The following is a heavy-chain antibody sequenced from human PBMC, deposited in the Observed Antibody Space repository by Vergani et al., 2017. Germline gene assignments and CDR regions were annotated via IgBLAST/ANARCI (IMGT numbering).Heavy chain of an antibody. D-gene: IGHD2-8*01. CDR2: ISYDGSNK. J-gene: IGHJ4*02. CDR3: ARGAGLGNGGTLADY. V-gene: IGHV3-30-3*01. Sequence: QVQLVESGGGVVQPGRSLRLSCAASGFTFSSYAMHWVRQAPGKGLEWVAVISYDGSNKYYADSVKGRFTISRDNSKNTLYLQMNSLRAEDTAVYYCARGAGLGNGGTLADYWGQGTLVTVSS. CDR1: GFTFSSYA.